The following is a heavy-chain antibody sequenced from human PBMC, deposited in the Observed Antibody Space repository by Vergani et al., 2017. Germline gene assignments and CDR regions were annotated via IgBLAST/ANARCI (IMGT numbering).Heavy chain of an antibody. J-gene: IGHJ5*02. Sequence: ELQLVESGGGLVQPGGSLRLSCAASGSTVSGNYMTWVRLGLGKGLEWVSHIYSGDETYYADSVKGQVTISSYTSKNTLHLQINNLRVEDTAVYYCARGNYYGSGTYVDPWDQGTLVTVSS. CDR1: GSTVSGNY. D-gene: IGHD3-10*01. CDR3: ARGNYYGSGTYVDP. CDR2: IYSGDET. V-gene: IGHV3-66*02.